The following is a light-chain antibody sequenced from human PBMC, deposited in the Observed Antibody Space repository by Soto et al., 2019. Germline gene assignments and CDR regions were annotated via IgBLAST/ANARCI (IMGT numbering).Light chain of an antibody. Sequence: DIQMAQSPSSLSASVGDRVTISCRASQGISNYLNWYQQRPGEAPRLLIFAASTLQNGVPVRFSGSGSGTDFTLTISSLQPEDSATYYCQQSYRAWTFGQGTKVEIK. CDR3: QQSYRAWT. V-gene: IGKV1-39*01. CDR1: QGISNY. CDR2: AAS. J-gene: IGKJ1*01.